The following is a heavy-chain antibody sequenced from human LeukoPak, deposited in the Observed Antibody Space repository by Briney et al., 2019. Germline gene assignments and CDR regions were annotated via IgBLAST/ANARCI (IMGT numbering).Heavy chain of an antibody. Sequence: SETLSLTCAVYGGSFRGYYWSWIRQPPGKGLDWIGEINHSGSTNYNPSLKSRVTISVDTSKNQFSLKLSSVTAADTAVYYCARGPVDTMIVVVSLDYWGQGTLVTVSS. CDR1: GGSFRGYY. CDR2: INHSGST. V-gene: IGHV4-34*01. CDR3: ARGPVDTMIVVVSLDY. J-gene: IGHJ4*02. D-gene: IGHD3-22*01.